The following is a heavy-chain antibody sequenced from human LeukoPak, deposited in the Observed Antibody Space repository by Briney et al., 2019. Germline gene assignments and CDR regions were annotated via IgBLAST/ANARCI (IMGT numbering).Heavy chain of an antibody. CDR1: GGSFSGYY. J-gene: IGHJ6*04. CDR3: ARVRKGVVPAAKPYYYGMDV. D-gene: IGHD2-2*01. CDR2: IIHSGST. Sequence: SETLSLTCAVHGGSFSGYYWSWIRQPPGKGLEWIGEIIHSGSTNYNPSLKSRVTISVDTSKNQFSLKLSSVTAADTTVYYCARVRKGVVPAAKPYYYGMDVWGKGTTVTVSS. V-gene: IGHV4-34*12.